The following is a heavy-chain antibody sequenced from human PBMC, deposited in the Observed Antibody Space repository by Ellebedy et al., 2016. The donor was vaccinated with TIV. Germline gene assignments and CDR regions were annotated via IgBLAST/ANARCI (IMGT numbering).Heavy chain of an antibody. CDR2: ISSSGTTK. J-gene: IGHJ4*02. D-gene: IGHD2-21*02. Sequence: GESLKISCAASGFPFSSFEFNWVRQSPGKGLEWVSYISSSGTTKYYADSVKGRFTISRDNAKNSLYLQMNSLRAEDTAHYYCAREAYCGGDCYSIDYWGQGTLVTVSS. CDR1: GFPFSSFE. V-gene: IGHV3-48*03. CDR3: AREAYCGGDCYSIDY.